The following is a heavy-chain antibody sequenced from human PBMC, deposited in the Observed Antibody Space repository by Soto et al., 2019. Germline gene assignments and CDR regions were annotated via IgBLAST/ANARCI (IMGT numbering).Heavy chain of an antibody. CDR1: GYTFTGYY. CDR2: INPKSGGA. CDR3: ARDYYDGSASYGIEF. D-gene: IGHD3-16*01. J-gene: IGHJ3*01. Sequence: QVHLVQSGAEVKKPGASVKVSCNASGYTFTGYYIHWVRQAPGQGLEWMGWINPKSGGANIAQKFQGWVTMTRDTSISTTYMELSNLRSNDTAVYYCARDYYDGSASYGIEFWGQGTMVTVAS. V-gene: IGHV1-2*04.